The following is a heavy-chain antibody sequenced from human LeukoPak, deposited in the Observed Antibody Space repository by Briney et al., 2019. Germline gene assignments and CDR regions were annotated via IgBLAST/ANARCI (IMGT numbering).Heavy chain of an antibody. J-gene: IGHJ4*02. CDR3: GTGGGIAVSHV. Sequence: SETLSLTCTISGGSMSVGRSYWGWVRQPPEKGLEWIASIYYDGTTYYYPSLKSRVTISMDSSKNHFSLEVKSVTAADTAMYYCGTGGGIAVSHVWGQGIMVAVST. D-gene: IGHD6-19*01. CDR2: IYYDGTT. V-gene: IGHV4-39*07. CDR1: GGSMSVGRSY.